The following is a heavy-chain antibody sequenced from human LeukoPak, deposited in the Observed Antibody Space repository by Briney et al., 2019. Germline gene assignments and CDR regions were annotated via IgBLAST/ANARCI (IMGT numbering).Heavy chain of an antibody. CDR2: ISAYNGNT. V-gene: IGHV1-18*01. CDR3: ARDLPGIAVAGTRDY. Sequence: ASVKVSCKASGYTFTSYGISWVRQAPGQGLEWMGWISAYNGNTNYAQKLQGRVTMTTDTSTSTAYMKLRSLRSDDTAVYYCARDLPGIAVAGTRDYWGQGTLVTVSS. J-gene: IGHJ4*02. D-gene: IGHD6-19*01. CDR1: GYTFTSYG.